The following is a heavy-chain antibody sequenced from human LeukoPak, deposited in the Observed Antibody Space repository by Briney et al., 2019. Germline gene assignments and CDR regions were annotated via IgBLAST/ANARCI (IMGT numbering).Heavy chain of an antibody. Sequence: SETLSLTCTVSGVSTNTYYYWSWIRQPPGKGLEWIGYIYYSGSTNYTPSLRSRVTISVDTSKNQFSLKLSSVTAADTAVYYCARDDSSSWYFAYWGQGTLVTVSS. CDR3: ARDDSSSWYFAY. D-gene: IGHD6-13*01. CDR1: GVSTNTYYY. CDR2: IYYSGST. V-gene: IGHV4-59*01. J-gene: IGHJ4*02.